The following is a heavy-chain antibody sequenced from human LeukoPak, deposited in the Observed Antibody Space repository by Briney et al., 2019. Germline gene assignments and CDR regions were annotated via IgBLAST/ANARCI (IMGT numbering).Heavy chain of an antibody. J-gene: IGHJ4*02. V-gene: IGHV4-59*01. CDR3: ARDRSGWYFDY. D-gene: IGHD6-19*01. CDR1: GGSISSYY. CDR2: IYYSGST. Sequence: SETLSLTCTVSGGSISSYYWSWIRQPPGKGLEWIGYIYYSGSTNYNPSLKSRVTISVDTSKNQFSLKLNSVTAADTAVYYCARDRSGWYFDYWGQGTLVTVSS.